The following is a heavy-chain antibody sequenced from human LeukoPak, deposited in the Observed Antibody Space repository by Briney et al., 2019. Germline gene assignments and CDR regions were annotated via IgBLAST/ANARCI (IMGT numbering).Heavy chain of an antibody. CDR1: GFDFSTYA. V-gene: IGHV3-21*01. Sequence: KPGGSLRLSCAASGFDFSTYAINWVRQAPGKGLEWVSSISTTSTYIFYADSLKGRFTISRDNAKNSVYLQMNTLRPEDTAVYYCSRDRLGGLDYWGQGTLVTVS. CDR2: ISTTSTYI. CDR3: SRDRLGGLDY. D-gene: IGHD5-12*01. J-gene: IGHJ4*02.